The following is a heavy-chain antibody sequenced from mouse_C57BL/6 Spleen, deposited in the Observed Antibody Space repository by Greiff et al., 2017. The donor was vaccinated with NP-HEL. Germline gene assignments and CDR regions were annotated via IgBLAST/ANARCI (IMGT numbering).Heavy chain of an antibody. Sequence: QVQLQQSGAELARPGASVKMSCKASGYTFTSYTMHWVKQRPGQGLEWIGYINPSSGYTKYNQKFKDKATFTADKSSITAYIQLSSLTSEDSAVDYCASTGYDEASWFADWGQGTMVTVAA. D-gene: IGHD2-2*01. J-gene: IGHJ3*01. CDR3: ASTGYDEASWFAD. V-gene: IGHV1-4*01. CDR1: GYTFTSYT. CDR2: INPSSGYT.